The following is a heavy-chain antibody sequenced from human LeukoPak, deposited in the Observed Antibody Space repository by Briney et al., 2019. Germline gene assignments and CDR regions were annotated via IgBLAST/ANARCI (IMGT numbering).Heavy chain of an antibody. CDR2: ISSSGGST. CDR3: AAAIAVADAFDI. D-gene: IGHD6-19*01. Sequence: GGSLRLSCAASGFTFNNYAMSWVRQAPGKGLEWVSAISSSGGSTYYADSVKGRFTISRDNSKNTLYLQMNSLRAEDTAVYYCAAAIAVADAFDIWGQGTMVTVSS. CDR1: GFTFNNYA. J-gene: IGHJ3*02. V-gene: IGHV3-23*01.